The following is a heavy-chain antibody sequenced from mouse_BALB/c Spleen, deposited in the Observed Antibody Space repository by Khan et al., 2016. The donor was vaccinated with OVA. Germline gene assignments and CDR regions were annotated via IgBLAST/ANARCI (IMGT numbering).Heavy chain of an antibody. J-gene: IGHJ3*01. D-gene: IGHD2-1*01. CDR3: ARSPYGNFAY. CDR2: ISSDGDYT. Sequence: AVSGFTFSTFAMSWVRQTPEKRLEWVATISSDGDYTFYPDIVTGRFTISRDHAKNTLYLQMSSLRSEDTAMYYCARSPYGNFAYWGQGTLVTVSA. CDR1: GFTFSTFA. V-gene: IGHV5-9-3*01.